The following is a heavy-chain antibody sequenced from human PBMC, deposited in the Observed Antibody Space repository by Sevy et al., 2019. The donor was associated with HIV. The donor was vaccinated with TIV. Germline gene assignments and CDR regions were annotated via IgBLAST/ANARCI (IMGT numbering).Heavy chain of an antibody. V-gene: IGHV3-49*04. J-gene: IGHJ6*02. Sequence: GGSLRLSCTASGFTFGDYAMSWVRQAPGKGLEWVGFIRSKAYGGTTEYAASVKGRFTISRDDSKCIAYLQMNSLKTEDTAVYYCTRDLYDFWSGYYYGMDVWGQGTTVTVSS. CDR2: IRSKAYGGTT. CDR1: GFTFGDYA. CDR3: TRDLYDFWSGYYYGMDV. D-gene: IGHD3-3*01.